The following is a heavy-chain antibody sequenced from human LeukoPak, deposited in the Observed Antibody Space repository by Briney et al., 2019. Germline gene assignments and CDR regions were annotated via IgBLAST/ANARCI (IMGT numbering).Heavy chain of an antibody. V-gene: IGHV4-59*01. CDR2: MYYRGNT. CDR1: GGSISSYY. D-gene: IGHD6-13*01. J-gene: IGHJ4*02. CDR3: ATGVHGIAAAGDYYFDY. Sequence: SETPSLTCTVSGGSISSYYWSWIRQPPGKGLEWIGYMYYRGNTNYDPSLKSRVTISIDTPNDQFSLKLSSVTAADTAVYYCATGVHGIAAAGDYYFDYWGQGTLVTVSP.